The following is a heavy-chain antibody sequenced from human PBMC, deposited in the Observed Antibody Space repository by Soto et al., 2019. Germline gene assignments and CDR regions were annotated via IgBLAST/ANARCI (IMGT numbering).Heavy chain of an antibody. CDR1: GYTFASYA. V-gene: IGHV1-18*01. J-gene: IGHJ4*02. CDR2: ISAYNGNT. Sequence: QVQLVQSGAEVKKPGASVKVSCKASGYTFASYAISWMRQAPGQGLEWMGWISAYNGNTNYAQKLQGRVTMNTDTSTSTAYMELRSLSSDDTAVYYCARDPPPPDYWGQGTLVTVSS. CDR3: ARDPPPPDY.